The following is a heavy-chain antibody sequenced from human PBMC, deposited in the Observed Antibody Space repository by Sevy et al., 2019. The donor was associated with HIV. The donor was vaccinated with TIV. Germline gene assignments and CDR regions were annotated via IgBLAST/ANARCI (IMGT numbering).Heavy chain of an antibody. J-gene: IGHJ5*02. CDR2: ISPTSSYI. D-gene: IGHD2-21*01. V-gene: IGHV3-21*01. Sequence: GGSLRLSCAASGFTFSIYTLNWVRQAPGKGLERVSSISPTSSYIYYADSVKGRFSISRDNAKNSLFLQMNSLRADDTAIYYCAKEDSNGVCYSSWGQGTLVTVSS. CDR3: AKEDSNGVCYSS. CDR1: GFTFSIYT.